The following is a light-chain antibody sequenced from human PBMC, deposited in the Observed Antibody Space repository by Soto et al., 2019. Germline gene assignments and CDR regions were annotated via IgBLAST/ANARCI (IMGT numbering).Light chain of an antibody. CDR2: DVS. V-gene: IGLV2-11*01. J-gene: IGLJ2*01. Sequence: QSALTQPRSVSGSRGQSVTISCTGTSSDVGTYNYVSWYQQHPGKAPKLMIYDVSQRPSGVPDRFSGSKSGNTASLTISGHQAEDASDYYCCSYAGSYTSLFGGGTKLTVL. CDR3: CSYAGSYTSL. CDR1: SSDVGTYNY.